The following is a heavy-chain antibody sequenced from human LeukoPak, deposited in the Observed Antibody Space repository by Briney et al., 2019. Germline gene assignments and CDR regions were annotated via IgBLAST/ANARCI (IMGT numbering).Heavy chain of an antibody. CDR1: RFTFSNHG. J-gene: IGHJ4*02. CDR2: IWYDGSKK. D-gene: IGHD1-26*01. Sequence: GGSLRLSCAASRFTFSNHGMHWVRQAPGKGLEWVAVIWYDGSKKYYADSVKGRFTISRDNSRNTVYLQMNSLRVEDTAVYYCARDREARYFDYWGQGTLVAVSS. V-gene: IGHV3-33*01. CDR3: ARDREARYFDY.